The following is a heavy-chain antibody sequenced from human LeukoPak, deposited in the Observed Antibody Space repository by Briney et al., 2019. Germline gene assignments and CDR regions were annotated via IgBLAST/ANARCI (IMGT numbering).Heavy chain of an antibody. CDR3: ARDYRSSSWYPGGY. V-gene: IGHV1-18*04. J-gene: IGHJ4*02. D-gene: IGHD6-13*01. CDR1: GYTFTNYH. CDR2: ISAYNGNT. Sequence: ASVKVSCKASGYTFTNYHMHWVRQAPGQGLEWMGWISAYNGNTNYAQKLQGRVTMTTDTSTSTAYMELRSLRSDDTAVYYCARDYRSSSWYPGGYWGQGTLVTVSS.